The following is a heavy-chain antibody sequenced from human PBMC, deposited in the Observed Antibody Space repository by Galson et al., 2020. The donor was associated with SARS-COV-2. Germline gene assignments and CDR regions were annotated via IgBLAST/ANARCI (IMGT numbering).Heavy chain of an antibody. CDR2: ISWNSGSI. D-gene: IGHD6-6*01. CDR1: GFTFDDYA. J-gene: IGHJ4*02. CDR3: ATGDSSSFGDY. V-gene: IGHV3-9*01. Sequence: GGSLRLSCAASGFTFDDYAMHWVRQAPGKGLEWVSGISWNSGSIGYADSVKGRFTISRDNAKNSLYLQMNSLRAEDTALYYCATGDSSSFGDYWGQGTLVTVSS.